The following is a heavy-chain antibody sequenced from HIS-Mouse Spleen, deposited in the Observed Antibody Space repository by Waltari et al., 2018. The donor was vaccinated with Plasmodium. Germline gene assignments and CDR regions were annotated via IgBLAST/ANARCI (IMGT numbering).Heavy chain of an antibody. V-gene: IGHV4-34*01. D-gene: IGHD3-3*01. CDR3: ARVTSSGVYWYFDL. Sequence: QVQLQQWGAGLLKPSETLSLTCAVYGGSFSGYYWSWIRQPPGKGLEWIGEINHSGSTNDNPSLKSRVTISVDTSKNQFSLKLSSVTAAETAVYYCARVTSSGVYWYFDLWGRGTLVTVSS. CDR2: INHSGST. J-gene: IGHJ2*01. CDR1: GGSFSGYY.